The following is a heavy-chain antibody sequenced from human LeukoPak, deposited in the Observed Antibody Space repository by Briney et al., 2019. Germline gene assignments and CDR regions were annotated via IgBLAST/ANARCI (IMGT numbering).Heavy chain of an antibody. CDR3: ARVPYSGSYYRRLRFDP. CDR1: GGSFSGYY. CDR2: INHSGST. J-gene: IGHJ5*02. Sequence: SETLSLTCAVYGGSFSGYYWSWIRQPPGKGLEWIGEINHSGSTNYNPSLKSRVTISVDTSKNQFSLKLSSVTAADTAVYYCARVPYSGSYYRRLRFDPLGQGTLVTVSS. V-gene: IGHV4-34*01. D-gene: IGHD1-26*01.